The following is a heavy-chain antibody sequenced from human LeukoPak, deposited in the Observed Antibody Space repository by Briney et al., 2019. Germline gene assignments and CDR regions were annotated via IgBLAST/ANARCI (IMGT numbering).Heavy chain of an antibody. J-gene: IGHJ5*02. CDR1: GGSISSFG. V-gene: IGHV4-4*07. CDR2: IYGSGTT. D-gene: IGHD3-10*01. CDR3: ARDSGTTGEVKFDP. Sequence: AETRSFTCTVSGGSISSFGSWSRPHAGKGLEWSGRIYGSGTTTYNPSLKSRVSMSIDTAKNQFSLKLMSVTGADTAVYYCARDSGTTGEVKFDPWGQGTLVTVSS.